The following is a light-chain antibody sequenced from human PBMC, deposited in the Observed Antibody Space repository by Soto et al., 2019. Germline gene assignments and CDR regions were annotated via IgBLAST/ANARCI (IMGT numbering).Light chain of an antibody. CDR2: DAS. CDR3: QQRSNWPPWT. J-gene: IGKJ1*01. Sequence: EIVLTQSPATLSLSPRERATLSCRASQSVSSYLAWYQQKPCQAPRLLIYDASNRATGIPARFSGSGSGTDFTLAISSLAPDDAAVYYCQQRSNWPPWTFGQGTKGEIK. CDR1: QSVSSY. V-gene: IGKV3-11*01.